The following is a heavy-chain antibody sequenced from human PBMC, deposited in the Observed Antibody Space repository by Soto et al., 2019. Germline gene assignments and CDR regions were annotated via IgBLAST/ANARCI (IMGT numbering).Heavy chain of an antibody. CDR2: ISYDGSNK. D-gene: IGHD3-9*01. Sequence: GGSLRLSCAASGFTFSSYAMHWVRQAPGEGLEWVAVISYDGSNKYYADSVKGRFTISRDNSKNTLYLQMNSLRAEDTAVYYCARDDTHYDILTDSWFDPWGQGTLVTVSS. J-gene: IGHJ5*02. CDR1: GFTFSSYA. CDR3: ARDDTHYDILTDSWFDP. V-gene: IGHV3-30-3*01.